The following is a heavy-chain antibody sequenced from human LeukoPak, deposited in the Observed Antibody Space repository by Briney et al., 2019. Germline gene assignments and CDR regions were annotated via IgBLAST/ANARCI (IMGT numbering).Heavy chain of an antibody. J-gene: IGHJ5*02. CDR2: ISSSSSYI. D-gene: IGHD3-22*01. Sequence: GGSLRLSCAASGFTFSSYSMNWVRQAPGKGLEWVSSISSSSSYIYYADSVKGRFTISRDNAKNSLYLQMNSLRAEDTAVYYCARDPKLLYYYDSSGLGVWFDPWGQGTLVTVSS. CDR1: GFTFSSYS. CDR3: ARDPKLLYYYDSSGLGVWFDP. V-gene: IGHV3-21*01.